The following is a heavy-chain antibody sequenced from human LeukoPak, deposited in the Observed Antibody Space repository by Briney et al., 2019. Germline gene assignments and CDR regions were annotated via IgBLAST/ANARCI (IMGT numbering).Heavy chain of an antibody. D-gene: IGHD1-26*01. V-gene: IGHV3-20*04. J-gene: IGHJ4*02. Sequence: PGGSLRLSCATSGSTFDDYGMSWVRQAPGKGLEWVSGFSWNGVSTDYADSVKGRFTISRDNAKNSLYLQMNSLRVEDTALYYCARREATSRGHEYWGQGTLVTVSS. CDR3: ARREATSRGHEY. CDR1: GSTFDDYG. CDR2: FSWNGVST.